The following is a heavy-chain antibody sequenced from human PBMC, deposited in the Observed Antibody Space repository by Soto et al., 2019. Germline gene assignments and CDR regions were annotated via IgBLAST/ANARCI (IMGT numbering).Heavy chain of an antibody. CDR3: AKDDQLGTRHYYYGMDV. CDR2: ISYDGSNK. J-gene: IGHJ6*02. D-gene: IGHD5-18*01. Sequence: GGSLRLSCAASGFTFSSYGMHWVRQAPGKGLEWVAVISYDGSNKYYADSVKGLFTISRDNSKNTLYLQMNSLRAEDTAVYYCAKDDQLGTRHYYYGMDVWGQGTTVTVSS. V-gene: IGHV3-30*18. CDR1: GFTFSSYG.